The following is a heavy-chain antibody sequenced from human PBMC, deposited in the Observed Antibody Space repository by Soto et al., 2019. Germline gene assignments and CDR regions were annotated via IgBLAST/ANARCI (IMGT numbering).Heavy chain of an antibody. Sequence: GGSLRLSCAASEFTFSSYAMHWVRQAPGKGLEWVAVISYDGSNKYYADSVKGRFTISRDNSKNTLYLQMNSLRAEDTAANYCARGRDWGGNYGAHAFDIWGQGTMVTVSS. V-gene: IGHV3-30-3*01. J-gene: IGHJ3*02. CDR3: ARGRDWGGNYGAHAFDI. CDR2: ISYDGSNK. CDR1: EFTFSSYA. D-gene: IGHD3-10*01.